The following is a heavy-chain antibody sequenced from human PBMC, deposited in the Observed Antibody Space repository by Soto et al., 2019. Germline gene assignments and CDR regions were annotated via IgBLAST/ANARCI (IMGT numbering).Heavy chain of an antibody. CDR1: GFTIGFCA. CDR2: ICGSGGDT. D-gene: IGHD3-22*01. V-gene: IGHV3-23*01. CDR3: VKGHSDSYYYFDY. Sequence: EVQLLESGGGLVQPGGSLRLSCAASGFTIGFCAMTWVRQAPWTGLEWVSSICGSGGDTYYADGVRVLSTISRDNSKNTLYLQMNRLRVAATAVYYCVKGHSDSYYYFDYWGQGTLVNVSS. J-gene: IGHJ4*02.